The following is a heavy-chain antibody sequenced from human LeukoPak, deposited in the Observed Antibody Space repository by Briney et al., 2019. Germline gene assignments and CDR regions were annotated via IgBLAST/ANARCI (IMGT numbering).Heavy chain of an antibody. Sequence: HPGGSLRLSCAASGFTFSSYDMHWVRQATGKGLEWVSAIGTAGDTYYPGSVKGRFTISRENAKNSLYLQMNSLRAGDTAVYYCARGWGSGAFDIWGQGTMVTVSS. CDR3: ARGWGSGAFDI. J-gene: IGHJ3*02. V-gene: IGHV3-13*01. D-gene: IGHD2-21*01. CDR1: GFTFSSYD. CDR2: IGTAGDT.